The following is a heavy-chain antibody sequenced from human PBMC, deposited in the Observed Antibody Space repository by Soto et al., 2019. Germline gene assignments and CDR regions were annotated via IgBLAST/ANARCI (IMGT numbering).Heavy chain of an antibody. D-gene: IGHD2-21*01. V-gene: IGHV3-15*01. CDR2: MKSKTAGGTT. J-gene: IGHJ4*02. CDR1: GFTLSNAW. CDR3: TTGLQGHIVVVIAVHY. Sequence: EVQLVESGGGLVKPGGSLRLSCAASGFTLSNAWMSWFRQAPGKGLEWVGRMKSKTAGGTTDYAAPVNGRFTISRDDSKDTLYLEMNSLKTGGTAVYYCTTGLQGHIVVVIAVHYWGQGTLVTVSS.